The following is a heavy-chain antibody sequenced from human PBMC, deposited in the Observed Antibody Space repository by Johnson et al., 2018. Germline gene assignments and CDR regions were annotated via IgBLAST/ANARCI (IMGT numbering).Heavy chain of an antibody. Sequence: VQLVQSGGGLVQPGGSLRHSCAVSGFTFRDYPMHWVRQAPGKGLVWVSRLGGDGSGTAYAGAVKGRFTISRDNTKSTLYLQMDSLRDEDMAVYYCARGNGWAFDYWGQGSLVTVSS. CDR2: LGGDGSGT. D-gene: IGHD3-16*01. V-gene: IGHV3-74*03. J-gene: IGHJ4*02. CDR1: GFTFRDYP. CDR3: ARGNGWAFDY.